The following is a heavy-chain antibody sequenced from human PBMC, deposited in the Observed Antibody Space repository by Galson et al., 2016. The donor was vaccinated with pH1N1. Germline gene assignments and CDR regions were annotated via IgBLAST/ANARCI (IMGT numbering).Heavy chain of an antibody. V-gene: IGHV3-21*04. D-gene: IGHD5-12*01. J-gene: IGHJ4*02. CDR3: ARLKWPGMGSDY. Sequence: SLRLSCAASGFTFSSYSMNWVRQAPGKGLEWVASISSTGADTYYRDSMKGRFTISRDSAKSSVYLQMNSLRVEDTAVYYCARLKWPGMGSDYWGQGTVVTVSS. CDR1: GFTFSSYS. CDR2: ISSTGADT.